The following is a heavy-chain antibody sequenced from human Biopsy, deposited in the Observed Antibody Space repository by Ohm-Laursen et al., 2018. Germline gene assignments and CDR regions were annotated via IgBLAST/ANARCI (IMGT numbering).Heavy chain of an antibody. V-gene: IGHV1-46*01. CDR1: GFSFTSYY. D-gene: IGHD6-19*01. CDR2: INPSGSTT. J-gene: IGHJ4*02. CDR3: ARNTGWYGDLYYFDY. Sequence: ASVKVSCKASGFSFTSYYMHWVRQAPGQGLEWMGMINPSGSTTSYPQIFQGRVTMTRDTSKSTVYMELSSLRSADTAVYFCARNTGWYGDLYYFDYWGQGTLVTVSS.